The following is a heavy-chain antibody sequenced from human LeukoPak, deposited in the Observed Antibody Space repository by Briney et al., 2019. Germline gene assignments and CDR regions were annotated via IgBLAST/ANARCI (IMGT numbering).Heavy chain of an antibody. CDR2: ISITCSYI. J-gene: IGHJ4*02. D-gene: IGHD6-6*01. Sequence: PEGSLTLSCAASGFTFSSYSMNWVRQPPGKGQELVSSISITCSYIYYADSVNGRFTISSDNAKNSLYLQMNSLRAEDTAVYYCARLGSSSSDGVYYFDYWGQGTLVTVSS. CDR3: ARLGSSSSDGVYYFDY. CDR1: GFTFSSYS. V-gene: IGHV3-21*01.